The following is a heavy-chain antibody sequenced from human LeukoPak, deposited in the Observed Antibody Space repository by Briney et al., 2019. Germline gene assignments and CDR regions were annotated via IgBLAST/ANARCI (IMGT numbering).Heavy chain of an antibody. Sequence: ASVKVSCKASGYTFTSFAMHWVRQAPGQRLEWMGWINADNGYTKYSQKFQGRLTITRDTSASTAYMELSSLRSEDTAVYYCARVRGVYSSGYRTTLDAFDIWGQGTMVTVSS. J-gene: IGHJ3*02. CDR3: ARVRGVYSSGYRTTLDAFDI. V-gene: IGHV1-3*01. CDR1: GYTFTSFA. D-gene: IGHD3-22*01. CDR2: INADNGYT.